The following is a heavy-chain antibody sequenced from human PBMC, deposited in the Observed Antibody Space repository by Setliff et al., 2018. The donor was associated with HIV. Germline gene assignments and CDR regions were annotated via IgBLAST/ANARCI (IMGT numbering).Heavy chain of an antibody. D-gene: IGHD3-3*01. Sequence: LSLTCSVSGGSFSGYYWSWIRQPPGKGLEWIGYIYIYNSGSTNYNPSLTSRVTVSVDTSRNQFSLKLTSVTAADTAIYYCARGVNFDYWGQGTQVTVSS. V-gene: IGHV4-59*01. CDR2: IYIYNSGST. CDR1: GGSFSGYY. J-gene: IGHJ4*02. CDR3: ARGVNFDY.